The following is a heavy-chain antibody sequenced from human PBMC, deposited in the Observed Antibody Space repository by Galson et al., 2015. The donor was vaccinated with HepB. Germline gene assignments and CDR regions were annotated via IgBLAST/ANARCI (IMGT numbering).Heavy chain of an antibody. D-gene: IGHD4-17*01. CDR3: ANSWTGVAVTRGNYFES. CDR2: ISSSGDGT. J-gene: IGHJ4*02. CDR1: GFTFSNYA. Sequence: SLRLSCAASGFTFSNYAMSWVRQAPGKGLEWVSAISSSGDGTYYADSVKGHFTISRDNSKNTLYLQMNSLRAEDTAVYYCANSWTGVAVTRGNYFESWGQGTLVTVSS. V-gene: IGHV3-23*01.